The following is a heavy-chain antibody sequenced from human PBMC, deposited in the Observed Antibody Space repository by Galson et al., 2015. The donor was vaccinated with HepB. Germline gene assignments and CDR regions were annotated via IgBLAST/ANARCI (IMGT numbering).Heavy chain of an antibody. CDR2: IDWDDDK. CDR1: GFSLSTSGMR. V-gene: IGHV2-70*04. J-gene: IGHJ3*02. D-gene: IGHD3-16*02. CDR3: ARELSGAFDT. Sequence: PALVKPTQTLTLTCTFSGFSLSTSGMRVSWIRQPPGKALEWLARIDWDDDKFYSTSLKTRLTISKDTSKNQVVLTMTNMDPVDKATYSGARELSGAFDTGGQGTLAPVPS.